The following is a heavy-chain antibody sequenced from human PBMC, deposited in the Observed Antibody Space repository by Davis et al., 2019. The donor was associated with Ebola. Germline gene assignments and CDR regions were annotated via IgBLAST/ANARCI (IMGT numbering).Heavy chain of an antibody. CDR3: AKASQGIAAT. D-gene: IGHD6-13*01. CDR1: GFTFSSYS. Sequence: GESLKISCAASGFTFSSYSMNWVRQAPGKGLEWVSYISSSSSTIYYADSVKGRFTISRDNSKNTLYLQMDSLKAEDTAVYYCAKASQGIAATWGQGTLVTVSS. J-gene: IGHJ4*02. CDR2: ISSSSSTI. V-gene: IGHV3-48*01.